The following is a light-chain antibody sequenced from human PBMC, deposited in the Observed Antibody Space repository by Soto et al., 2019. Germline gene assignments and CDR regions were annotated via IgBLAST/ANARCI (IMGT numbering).Light chain of an antibody. CDR2: GNT. V-gene: IGLV1-40*01. CDR3: QTADTSLSVV. CDR1: SSNIGAGYG. Sequence: QSVLTQPPSVSGAPGQRVTISCTGSSSNIGAGYGVHWYQQLPGAAPKLLIYGNTNRPSGVPDRISGSQSGTSASLAITGLQAEDEADYYWQTADTSLSVVFGGGTKLTVL. J-gene: IGLJ2*01.